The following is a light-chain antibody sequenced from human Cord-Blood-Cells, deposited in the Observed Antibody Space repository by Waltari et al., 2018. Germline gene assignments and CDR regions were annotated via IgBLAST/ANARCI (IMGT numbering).Light chain of an antibody. J-gene: IGLJ3*02. Sequence: QSVLTQPPSASGTPGQRVTISCSGSSSNIGSNYVYWYQQLPGTAPKLLIYRNNPRPSGVPDRFSGSKSGTSASLAISGLQSEDEADYYCAAWDDSLSGWVFGGGTKLTVL. CDR1: SSNIGSNY. V-gene: IGLV1-47*01. CDR2: RNN. CDR3: AAWDDSLSGWV.